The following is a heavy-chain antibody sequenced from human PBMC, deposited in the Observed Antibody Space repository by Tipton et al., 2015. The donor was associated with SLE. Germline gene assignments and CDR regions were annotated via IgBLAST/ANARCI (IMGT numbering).Heavy chain of an antibody. CDR1: GGTFSSYA. V-gene: IGHV1-69*01. Sequence: QSGPEVKKPGSSVKVSCKASGGTFSSYAISWVRQAPGQGLEWMGGIIPIFGTANYAQKFQGRVTITADESTSTAYMELSSLRSEDTAVYYCARGRRPQQWELCLDYWGQGTLVTVSS. CDR2: IIPIFGTA. CDR3: ARGRRPQQWELCLDY. J-gene: IGHJ4*02. D-gene: IGHD1-26*01.